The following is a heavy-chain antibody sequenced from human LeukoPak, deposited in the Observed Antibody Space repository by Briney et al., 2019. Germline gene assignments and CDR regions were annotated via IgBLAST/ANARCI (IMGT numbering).Heavy chain of an antibody. CDR2: INPSGGST. D-gene: IGHD3-22*01. CDR3: AGAPDSSGYLSYYYYYYYMDV. CDR1: GYTFTSYY. V-gene: IGHV1-46*01. J-gene: IGHJ6*03. Sequence: GASVKVSCKASGYTFTSYYMHWVRQAPGQGLEWMGIINPSGGSTSYAQKFQGRVTMTRDTSTSTVYMELSSLRSEDTAVYYCAGAPDSSGYLSYYYYYYYMDVWGKGTTVTVSS.